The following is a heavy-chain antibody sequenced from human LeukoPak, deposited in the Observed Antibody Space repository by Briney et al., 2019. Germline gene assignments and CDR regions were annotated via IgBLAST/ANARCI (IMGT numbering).Heavy chain of an antibody. CDR3: ARSIVLMVYAANFDY. V-gene: IGHV4-39*01. Sequence: SETLFLTCTVSGGSISSSSYYWGWIRQPPGKGLEWIGSIYYSGSTYYNPSLKSRVTISVDTSKNQFSLKLSSVTAADTAVYYCARSIVLMVYAANFDYWGQGTLVTVSS. CDR2: IYYSGST. CDR1: GGSISSSSYY. J-gene: IGHJ4*02. D-gene: IGHD2-8*01.